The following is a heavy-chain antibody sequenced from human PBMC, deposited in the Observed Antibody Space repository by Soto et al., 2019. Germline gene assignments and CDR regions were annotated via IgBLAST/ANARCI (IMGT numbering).Heavy chain of an antibody. V-gene: IGHV4-59*01. CDR1: GGSISSYY. J-gene: IGHJ4*02. CDR2: IYYSGST. Sequence: SETLSLTCTVSGGSISSYYWSWIRQPPGKGLEWIGYIYYSGSTNYNPSLKSRVTISVDTSKNQFSLKLSSVTAADTAVYYCAHGVRSDSPMDLPFDYWGQGTLVTVSS. CDR3: AHGVRSDSPMDLPFDY. D-gene: IGHD3-10*01.